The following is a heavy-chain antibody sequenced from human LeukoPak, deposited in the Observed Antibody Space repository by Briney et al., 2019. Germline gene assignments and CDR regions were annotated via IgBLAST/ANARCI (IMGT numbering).Heavy chain of an antibody. CDR1: GFTYSDYW. CDR2: INLVGTIT. Sequence: GGSLRLSCVGSGFTYSDYWMRWCRHAPGEGPGWVSRINLVGTITDYADSVKGRVSISRDNAKNLLYLQMNGLRADDTAVYYCAKDLSWNTADRWGQGILVTVSS. D-gene: IGHD5-18*01. V-gene: IGHV3-74*01. J-gene: IGHJ5*02. CDR3: AKDLSWNTADR.